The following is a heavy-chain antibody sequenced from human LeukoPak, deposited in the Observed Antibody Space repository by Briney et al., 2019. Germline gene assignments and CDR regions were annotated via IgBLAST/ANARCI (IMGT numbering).Heavy chain of an antibody. Sequence: PSETLSLTCTVSGGSISSYYWSWIRQPPGKGLEWIVYIYYSGSTNYNPSLKSRVTISVDTSKNQFSLKLSSVTAADTAVYYCARELYYGSGSYPSDAFDIWGQGTMVTVSS. CDR1: GGSISSYY. CDR3: ARELYYGSGSYPSDAFDI. J-gene: IGHJ3*02. V-gene: IGHV4-59*01. D-gene: IGHD3-10*01. CDR2: IYYSGST.